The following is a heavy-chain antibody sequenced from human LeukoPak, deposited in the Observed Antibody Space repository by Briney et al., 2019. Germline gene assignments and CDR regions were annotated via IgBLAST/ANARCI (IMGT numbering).Heavy chain of an antibody. CDR1: GGSISSYY. D-gene: IGHD3-22*01. Sequence: SETLSLTCTVSGGSISSYYWSWIRQPPGKGLEWIGYIDYSGSTNYNPSLKSRVTISVDTSKNQFSLKLSSVTAADTAVYYCARAPRGHYYDSSGYHFNYWGQGTLVTVSS. CDR2: IDYSGST. J-gene: IGHJ4*02. V-gene: IGHV4-59*12. CDR3: ARAPRGHYYDSSGYHFNY.